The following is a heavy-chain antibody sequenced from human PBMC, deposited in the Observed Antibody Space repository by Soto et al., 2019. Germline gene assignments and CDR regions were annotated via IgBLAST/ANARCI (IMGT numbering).Heavy chain of an antibody. Sequence: QVQLVQSGAEVKKPGASVKVSCKASGYKFIKYGITWVRQAPGQGLEWMGWISTDYRNTNYAQKIQGRVTMTTDKSTSTIYMALRSLRPDDTDVNYCATGEGWFDSWFQGTLVTVSS. CDR2: ISTDYRNT. V-gene: IGHV1-18*01. J-gene: IGHJ5*01. CDR1: GYKFIKYG. CDR3: ATGEGWFDS.